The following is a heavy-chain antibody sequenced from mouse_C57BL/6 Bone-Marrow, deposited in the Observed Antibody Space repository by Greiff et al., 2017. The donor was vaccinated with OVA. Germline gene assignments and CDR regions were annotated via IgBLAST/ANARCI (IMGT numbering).Heavy chain of an antibody. CDR3: ARYPYSNYPYYFDY. CDR2: ITPNYVTT. D-gene: IGHD2-5*01. J-gene: IGHJ2*01. V-gene: IGHV1-39*01. CDR1: GYSFTDYH. Sequence: VQLKQSGPELVKPGASVKISCKASGYSFTDYHMTWVQQSNGQSLECLCLITPNYVTTSYNQKFKGKATLTVDQSSSTAYMQLNSLTSEDSAVYYCARYPYSNYPYYFDYWGQGTTLTVSS.